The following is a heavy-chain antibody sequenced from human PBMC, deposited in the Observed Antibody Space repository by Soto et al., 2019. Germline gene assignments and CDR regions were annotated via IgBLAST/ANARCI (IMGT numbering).Heavy chain of an antibody. CDR2: TYYRSRWYN. CDR3: ASAVVPAAISFYYYMDV. CDR1: GDSVSSNSSS. J-gene: IGHJ6*03. V-gene: IGHV6-1*01. Sequence: SQTLSLTCVISGDSVSSNSSSWNWIRQSPSRGLEWLGRTYYRSRWYNDYAVSVRSRITVNADTSKNQFSLHLNSLRAEDTAVYYCASAVVPAAISFYYYMDVWGKGTTVTVSS. D-gene: IGHD2-2*02.